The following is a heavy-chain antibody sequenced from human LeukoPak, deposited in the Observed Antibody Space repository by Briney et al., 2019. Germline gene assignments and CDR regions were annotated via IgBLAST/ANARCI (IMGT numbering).Heavy chain of an antibody. CDR1: GFTFSSYA. J-gene: IGHJ4*02. CDR2: ISGSGGST. V-gene: IGHV3-23*01. D-gene: IGHD4-17*01. CDR3: ATPHPATYGDYRTLYY. Sequence: GGSLRLSCAASGFTFSSYAMSWVRQAPGKELEWVSTISGSGGSTYYADSVKGRFTSSRDNSKNTLYLQVSSLRPEDTAVYYCATPHPATYGDYRTLYYWGQGTLVTVSS.